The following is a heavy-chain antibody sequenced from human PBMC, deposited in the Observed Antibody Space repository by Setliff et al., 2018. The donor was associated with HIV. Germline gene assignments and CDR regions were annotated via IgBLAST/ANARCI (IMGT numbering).Heavy chain of an antibody. J-gene: IGHJ5*02. D-gene: IGHD6-19*01. CDR3: ARPRRVRSRAWYWFDI. V-gene: IGHV4-38-2*01. Sequence: PSETLSLTCAASGYSINSGFSRAWIRQPPGQGPQWIGSIYQSGSIYYNPSLQSRVTISVDSSKNQFSLNLFSVTAADTAVYYCARPRRVRSRAWYWFDIWGQGTLVTASS. CDR2: IYQSGSI. CDR1: GYSINSGFS.